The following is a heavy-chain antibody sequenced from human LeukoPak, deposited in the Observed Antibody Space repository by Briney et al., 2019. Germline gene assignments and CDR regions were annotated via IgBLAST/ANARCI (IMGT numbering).Heavy chain of an antibody. Sequence: PGGSVRLSCAASGFTFSNYAMSWVRQAPGKGLEWVSAIGGSGGTTYYADSVKGRFTISRDNSKNTLYLQMRSLRAEDTAVYYCAKWGDYDVLTGYYDSDYWGQGTLVTVSS. D-gene: IGHD3-9*01. CDR2: IGGSGGTT. J-gene: IGHJ4*02. CDR3: AKWGDYDVLTGYYDSDY. CDR1: GFTFSNYA. V-gene: IGHV3-23*01.